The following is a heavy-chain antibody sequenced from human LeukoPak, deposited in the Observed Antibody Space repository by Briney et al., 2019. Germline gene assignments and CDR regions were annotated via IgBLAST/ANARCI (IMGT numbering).Heavy chain of an antibody. V-gene: IGHV4-31*03. CDR3: ATADWESFYFDS. Sequence: SETLSLTCTVSGGSVSRGGYYWNWIRQHPGKGLEWIGFTSYSEGTYYNPSLMSRITISVDRSQNQFSLKMRDVTAADTAVYFCATADWESFYFDSWGQGALVTVSS. D-gene: IGHD1-26*01. J-gene: IGHJ4*02. CDR2: TSYSEGT. CDR1: GGSVSRGGYY.